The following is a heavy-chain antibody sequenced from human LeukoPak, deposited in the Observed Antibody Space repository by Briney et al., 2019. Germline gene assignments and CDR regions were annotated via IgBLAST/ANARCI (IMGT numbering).Heavy chain of an antibody. D-gene: IGHD6-25*01. CDR1: GGSLSSSTYY. V-gene: IGHV4-39*01. J-gene: IGHJ4*02. CDR2: IYYSGST. CDR3: ARHPRIIASAGLMYYFDY. Sequence: PSETLSHTCSVSGGSLSSSTYYWGWVRQPPGAGLEWIGSIYYSGSTYYNPSLKSRVTISIDTSKNQFSLTVSSVTAADSAVYYCARHPRIIASAGLMYYFDYWGQGTLVTVSS.